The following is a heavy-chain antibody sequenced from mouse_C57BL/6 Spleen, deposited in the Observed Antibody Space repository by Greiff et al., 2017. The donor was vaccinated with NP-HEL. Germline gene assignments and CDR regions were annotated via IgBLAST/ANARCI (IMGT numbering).Heavy chain of an antibody. J-gene: IGHJ2*01. Sequence: QVQLQQPGTELVKPGALVKLSCKASGYTFTSYWMHWVKQRPGQGLEWIGNINTSNGCTNYNEKFKSKTTLTVDKSSSTAYMQPSSLTSEDAAVYYCAREDDYGKGYWGQGTTLTVSS. V-gene: IGHV1-53*01. CDR3: AREDDYGKGY. CDR2: INTSNGCT. D-gene: IGHD2-4*01. CDR1: GYTFTSYW.